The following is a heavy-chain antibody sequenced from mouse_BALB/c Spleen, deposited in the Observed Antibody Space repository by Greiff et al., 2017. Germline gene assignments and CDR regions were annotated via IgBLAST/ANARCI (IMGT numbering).Heavy chain of an antibody. CDR1: GYTFTSYY. V-gene: IGHV1S56*01. J-gene: IGHJ2*01. D-gene: IGHD1-1*01. CDR3: ARESHLRNFDY. Sequence: QVQLQQSGPELVKPGASVRISCKASGYTFTSYYIHWVKQRPGQGLEWIGWIYPGNVNTKYNEKFKGKATLTADKSSSTAYMQLSSLTSEDSAVYFCARESHLRNFDYWGQGTTLTVSS. CDR2: IYPGNVNT.